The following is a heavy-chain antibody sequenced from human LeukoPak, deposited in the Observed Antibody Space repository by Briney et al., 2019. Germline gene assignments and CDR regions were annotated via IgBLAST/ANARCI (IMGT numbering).Heavy chain of an antibody. CDR1: GYTFTGYY. V-gene: IGHV1-2*02. CDR2: INPNSGGT. CDR3: ARVRSEWFGEYLDAFDI. D-gene: IGHD3-10*01. J-gene: IGHJ3*02. Sequence: GASVKVSCTPSGYTFTGYYMHWVRQAPGQGLEWMGWINPNSGGTNYAQKFQGRVTMTRDTSISTAYMELSRLRSDDTAVYYCARVRSEWFGEYLDAFDIWGQGTMVTVSS.